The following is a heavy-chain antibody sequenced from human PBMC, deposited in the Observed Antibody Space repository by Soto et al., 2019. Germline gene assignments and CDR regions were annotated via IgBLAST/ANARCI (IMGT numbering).Heavy chain of an antibody. CDR1: GGSISSGGYY. Sequence: QVQLQESGPGLVKPSQTLSLTCTVSGGSISSGGYYWSWIRQHPGKGLEWIGYIYYSGSTYYNPSLKSRVTISXXTXKXXFSLKLSSVTAADTAVYYCARDRRLVRPYYYGMDVWGQGTTVTVSS. V-gene: IGHV4-31*03. CDR3: ARDRRLVRPYYYGMDV. J-gene: IGHJ6*02. CDR2: IYYSGST. D-gene: IGHD6-19*01.